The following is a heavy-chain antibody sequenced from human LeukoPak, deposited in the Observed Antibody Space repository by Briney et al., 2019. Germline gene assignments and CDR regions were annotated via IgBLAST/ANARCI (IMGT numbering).Heavy chain of an antibody. CDR3: AREPQNCGGDCYVLMDS. J-gene: IGHJ4*02. V-gene: IGHV3-23*01. Sequence: PGGSLRLSCAAPGFTFTSHAMSWVRQAPGKGLEWVSVISGSGATTFYADSVKGRFTISRDNSRNTLYLQMNSLRAEDTAVYFCAREPQNCGGDCYVLMDSWGQGILVTVSS. CDR1: GFTFTSHA. D-gene: IGHD2-21*02. CDR2: ISGSGATT.